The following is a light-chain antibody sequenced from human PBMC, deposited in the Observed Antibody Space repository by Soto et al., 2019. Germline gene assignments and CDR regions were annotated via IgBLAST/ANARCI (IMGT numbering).Light chain of an antibody. Sequence: DIVMTQSPDSMAVSLGERATINCESSQSVLYSSNNKNYLAGYQQKPGQPPKLLIYWASTRESGVPDRFSGSGSGTDFTLTISSLQAEDVAVYYCQQYYSTPWTFGQGTKVEIK. CDR1: QSVLYSSNNKNY. CDR2: WAS. CDR3: QQYYSTPWT. J-gene: IGKJ1*01. V-gene: IGKV4-1*01.